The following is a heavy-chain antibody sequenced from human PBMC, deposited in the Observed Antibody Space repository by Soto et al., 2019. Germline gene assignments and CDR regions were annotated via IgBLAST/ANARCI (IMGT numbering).Heavy chain of an antibody. V-gene: IGHV2-26*01. D-gene: IGHD3-10*01. J-gene: IGHJ4*02. CDR2: IFSVGAV. CDR3: GRAQRLCFGEKIDS. Sequence: QVTLKESGRVLVQPTETITLPCLVSDFSRANHRVGVSWVSHPPGKALEWLGHIFSVGAVSYARSLRSRLTLSSDSSIRQVVLSLASMDPVDSATYYCGRAQRLCFGEKIDSWVQGALVTVSS. CDR1: DFSRANHRVG.